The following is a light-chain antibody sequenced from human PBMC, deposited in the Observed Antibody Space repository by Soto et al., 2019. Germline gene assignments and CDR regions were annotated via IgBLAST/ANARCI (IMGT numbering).Light chain of an antibody. Sequence: QSALTQPASVSGSPGQSITISCTGTSSDVGGYNYVSWYQQHPGKAPKLMIYEVSNRPSGVSNRFSGSNSGNTASLTISGRQAEDEADYDSSSYTSSSTYVFGSGTKLTAL. J-gene: IGLJ1*01. V-gene: IGLV2-14*01. CDR2: EVS. CDR3: SSYTSSSTYV. CDR1: SSDVGGYNY.